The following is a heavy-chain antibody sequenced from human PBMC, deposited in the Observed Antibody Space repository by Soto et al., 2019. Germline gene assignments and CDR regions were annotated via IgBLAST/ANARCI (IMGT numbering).Heavy chain of an antibody. CDR3: ARGVDSYGSGSYHAFDI. CDR1: GGTFSSYA. Sequence: ASVKVSCKASGGTFSSYAISWVRQAPGQGLEWMGGIIPIFGTANYAQKFQGRVTITADESTSTAYMELSSLRSEDTAVYYCARGVDSYGSGSYHAFDIWGQGTMVTVSS. J-gene: IGHJ3*02. D-gene: IGHD3-10*01. CDR2: IIPIFGTA. V-gene: IGHV1-69*13.